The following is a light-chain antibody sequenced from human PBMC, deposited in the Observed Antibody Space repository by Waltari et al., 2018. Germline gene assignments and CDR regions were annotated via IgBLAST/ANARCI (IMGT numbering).Light chain of an antibody. CDR3: QQYENLPLT. CDR2: DTS. V-gene: IGKV1-33*01. CDR1: QDINNY. J-gene: IGKJ3*01. Sequence: DIQMTQSPSSLSASVGDRVTITCQASQDINNYLNWYQQKPGKAPKLLIYDTSNLETGVPSRFSGSGSGTDFTFTISGLQPEDIASYYCQQYENLPLTFGPGTKLDFK.